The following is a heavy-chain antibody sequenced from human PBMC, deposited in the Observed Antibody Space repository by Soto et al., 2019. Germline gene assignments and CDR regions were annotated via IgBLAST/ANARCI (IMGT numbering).Heavy chain of an antibody. Sequence: SSETLSLTCTVSGGSISSGGYYWSWIRQHPGKGLEWLGYIYYSGSTYYNPSPKTRVTISVDTAKNQFSLKLSSVTAADTAVYYCARQIYYDPAEGGMDDWGQGTTVTVSS. V-gene: IGHV4-31*03. J-gene: IGHJ6*02. D-gene: IGHD3-22*01. CDR2: IYYSGST. CDR1: GGSISSGGYY. CDR3: ARQIYYDPAEGGMDD.